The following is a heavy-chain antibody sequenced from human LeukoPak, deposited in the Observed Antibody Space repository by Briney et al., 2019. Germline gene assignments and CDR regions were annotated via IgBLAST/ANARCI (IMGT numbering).Heavy chain of an antibody. Sequence: SETLSLTCAVYGGSFSGYYWSWIRQPPGKGLEWIGYIYYSGSTNYNPSLKSRVTISVDTSKNQFSLKLSSVTAADTAVYYCARVLNHRAGDWFDPWGQGTLVTVSS. J-gene: IGHJ5*02. V-gene: IGHV4-59*01. CDR3: ARVLNHRAGDWFDP. D-gene: IGHD1-14*01. CDR2: IYYSGST. CDR1: GGSFSGYY.